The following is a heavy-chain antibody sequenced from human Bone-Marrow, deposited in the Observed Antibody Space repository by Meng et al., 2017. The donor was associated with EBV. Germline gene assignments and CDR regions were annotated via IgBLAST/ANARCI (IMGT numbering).Heavy chain of an antibody. V-gene: IGHV1-69*01. J-gene: IGHJ4*02. CDR1: GGTFSSYA. Sequence: QVLVLQYVAEVTEPAASVTLSCTASGGTFSSYAISWVRQAPGQGLEWMGGIIPIFGTANYAQKFQGRVTITADESTSTAYMELSSLRSEDTAVYYCARSPSSHFDYWGQGTLVTVSS. CDR3: ARSPSSHFDY. CDR2: IIPIFGTA. D-gene: IGHD1-26*01.